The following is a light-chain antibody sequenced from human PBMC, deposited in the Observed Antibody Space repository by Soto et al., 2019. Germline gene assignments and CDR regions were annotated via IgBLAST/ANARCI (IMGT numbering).Light chain of an antibody. CDR3: QHYNSFSRT. Sequence: VGDRVAITCRASDNIVHWVAWYQQKPGKAPKLLIYKAANLADEVPSRFAGSGSGTDFTLTITRLQPDDFATYYCQHYNSFSRTFGQGTKVDMK. CDR2: KAA. V-gene: IGKV1-5*03. CDR1: DNIVHW. J-gene: IGKJ1*01.